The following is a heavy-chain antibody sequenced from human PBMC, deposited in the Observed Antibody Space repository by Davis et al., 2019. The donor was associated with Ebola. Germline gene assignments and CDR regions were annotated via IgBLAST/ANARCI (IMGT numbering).Heavy chain of an antibody. CDR2: IIPIFGTA. V-gene: IGHV1-69*13. CDR1: GGTFSSYA. J-gene: IGHJ6*02. CDR3: ARLAMVQGVIIPYYYYGMDV. Sequence: SVKVSCKASGGTFSSYAISWVRQAPGQGLEWMGGIIPIFGTANYAQKFQGRVTITADESTSTAYMELSSLRSEDTAVYYCARLAMVQGVIIPYYYYGMDVWGQGTTVTVSS. D-gene: IGHD3-10*01.